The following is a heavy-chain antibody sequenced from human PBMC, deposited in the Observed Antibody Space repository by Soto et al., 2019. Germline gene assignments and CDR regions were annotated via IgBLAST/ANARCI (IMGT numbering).Heavy chain of an antibody. CDR3: AKDNDRGVINYFDY. Sequence: PGGSLRLSCAASGFTFSSYAMSWVRQAPGKGLEWVSAISGSGGRTYYADSVKGRFTISRDNSKNTLYLQMNSLRAEDTAVYYCAKDNDRGVINYFDYWGQGTLVTVSS. CDR2: ISGSGGRT. V-gene: IGHV3-23*01. J-gene: IGHJ4*02. D-gene: IGHD3-10*02. CDR1: GFTFSSYA.